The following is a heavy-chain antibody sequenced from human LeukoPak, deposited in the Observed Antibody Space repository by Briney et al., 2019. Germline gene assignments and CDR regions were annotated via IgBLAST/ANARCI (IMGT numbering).Heavy chain of an antibody. Sequence: SVKVSCKASGGTFSSYAISWVRQAPGQGLEWMEGIIPIFGTANYAQKFQGRVTITADESTSTAYMELSSLRSEDTAVYYCAASLSRGHYDFWCGYYTSIDYWGQGTLVTVSS. V-gene: IGHV1-69*13. CDR1: GGTFSSYA. D-gene: IGHD3-3*01. CDR2: IIPIFGTA. J-gene: IGHJ4*02. CDR3: AASLSRGHYDFWCGYYTSIDY.